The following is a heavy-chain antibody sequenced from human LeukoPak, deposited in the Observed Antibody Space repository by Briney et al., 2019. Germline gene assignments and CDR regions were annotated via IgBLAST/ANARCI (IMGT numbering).Heavy chain of an antibody. CDR2: ISSSSSTI. CDR3: ARDDSVGASSLFDY. D-gene: IGHD1-26*01. CDR1: GFTFSSYS. V-gene: IGHV3-48*01. Sequence: PGGSLRLSCAASGFTFSSYSMNWVRQAPGKGLEWVSYISSSSSTIYYADSVKGRFTISRDNAKNSLYLQMNSLRAEDTAVYYCARDDSVGASSLFDYWGQGTLVTVSS. J-gene: IGHJ4*02.